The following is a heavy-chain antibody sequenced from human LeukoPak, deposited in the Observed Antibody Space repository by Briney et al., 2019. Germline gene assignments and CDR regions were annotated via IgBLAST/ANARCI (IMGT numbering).Heavy chain of an antibody. CDR1: GFAFSSYG. CDR3: VRDKLVGPSRLDH. Sequence: GGSLRLSCAASGFAFSSYGMHWVRQAPGKGLEWVANIKEDGSEKRDVDSVKGRFTISRDNAKSSLYLQMNSLRVEDTAVYYCVRDKLVGPSRLDHWGQGTLVTVSS. CDR2: IKEDGSEK. D-gene: IGHD1-26*01. J-gene: IGHJ4*02. V-gene: IGHV3-7*01.